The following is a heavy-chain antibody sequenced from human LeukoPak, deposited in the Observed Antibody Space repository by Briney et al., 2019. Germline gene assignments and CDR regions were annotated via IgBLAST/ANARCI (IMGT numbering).Heavy chain of an antibody. Sequence: SETLSLTCTVSGGSISTSNYYGGWIRQPPGKGLEWIGYIYYSGSTNYNPSLKSRVTISVDTSKNQFSLKLSSVTAADTAVYYCARGGGDHSNYYYYMDVWGKGTTVTVSS. CDR1: GGSISTSNYY. D-gene: IGHD4-11*01. CDR2: IYYSGST. CDR3: ARGGGDHSNYYYYMDV. V-gene: IGHV4-61*05. J-gene: IGHJ6*03.